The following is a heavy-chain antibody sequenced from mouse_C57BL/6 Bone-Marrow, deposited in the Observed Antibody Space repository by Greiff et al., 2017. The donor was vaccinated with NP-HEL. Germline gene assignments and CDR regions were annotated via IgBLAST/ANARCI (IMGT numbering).Heavy chain of an antibody. V-gene: IGHV1-7*01. CDR1: GYTFTSYW. D-gene: IGHD4-1*02. CDR2: LNPSSGYT. J-gene: IGHJ4*01. CDR3: ARNKASTGTRAMDY. Sequence: QVQLQQSGAELAKPGASVKLSCKASGYTFTSYWMHWVKQRPGQGLEWIGYLNPSSGYTKYNQKFKDKATLTADKSSSTAYMQLSSLTYEDSTVYYCARNKASTGTRAMDYWGQGTSVTASS.